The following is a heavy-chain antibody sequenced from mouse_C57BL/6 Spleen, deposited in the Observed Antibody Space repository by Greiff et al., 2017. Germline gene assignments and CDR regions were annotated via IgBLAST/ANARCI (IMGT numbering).Heavy chain of an antibody. V-gene: IGHV1-64*01. Sequence: VQLQQPGAELVKPGASVKLSCKASGYTFTSYWMHWVKQRPGQGLEWIGMIHPNSGSTNYNEKFKSKATLTVDKSSSTAYMQLSSLTSEDSAVYYCARPTTVVANWYFYVWGTGTTVTVSS. D-gene: IGHD1-1*01. J-gene: IGHJ1*03. CDR2: IHPNSGST. CDR3: ARPTTVVANWYFYV. CDR1: GYTFTSYW.